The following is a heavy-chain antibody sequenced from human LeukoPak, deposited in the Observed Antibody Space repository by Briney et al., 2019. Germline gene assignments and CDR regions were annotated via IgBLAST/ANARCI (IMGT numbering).Heavy chain of an antibody. D-gene: IGHD1-14*01. V-gene: IGHV4-59*12. Sequence: SETLSLTCAVSGGSISSYYWSWIRQSPGKGLEWIGYIYYSGSTNYNPSLKSRVTIPVDTSKNQFSVKLSSVTAADTAVYYCARAGVYYYYYYMDVWGKGTTVTVSS. J-gene: IGHJ6*03. CDR3: ARAGVYYYYYYMDV. CDR1: GGSISSYY. CDR2: IYYSGST.